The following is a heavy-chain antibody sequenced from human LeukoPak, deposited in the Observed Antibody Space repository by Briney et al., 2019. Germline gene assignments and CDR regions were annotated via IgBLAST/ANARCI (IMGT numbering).Heavy chain of an antibody. J-gene: IGHJ4*02. CDR1: GGSISSSSYY. CDR3: ARGHSGSYYDY. Sequence: SETLSLTCTVSGGSISSSSYYWSWIRQPPGTGLEWIGEINHSGSTNYNPSLKSRVTISVDTSKNQFSLKLSSVTAADTAVYYCARGHSGSYYDYWGQGTLVTVSS. CDR2: INHSGST. D-gene: IGHD1-26*01. V-gene: IGHV4-39*07.